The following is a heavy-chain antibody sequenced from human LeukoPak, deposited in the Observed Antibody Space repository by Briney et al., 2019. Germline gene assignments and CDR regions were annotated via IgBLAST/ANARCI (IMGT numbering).Heavy chain of an antibody. Sequence: PSETLSLTCTVSGGSISSSSYYWGWIRQPPGKGLEWIGSIYYSGSTYYNPSLKSRVTISVDTSKNQFSLKLSSVTAADTAVYYCARHRPDAYGDPLDYWGQGTLVTVSS. CDR2: IYYSGST. V-gene: IGHV4-39*01. CDR1: GGSISSSSYY. CDR3: ARHRPDAYGDPLDY. D-gene: IGHD4-17*01. J-gene: IGHJ4*02.